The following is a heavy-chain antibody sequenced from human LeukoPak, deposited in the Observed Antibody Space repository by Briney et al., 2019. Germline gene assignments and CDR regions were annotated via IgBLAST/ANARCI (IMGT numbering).Heavy chain of an antibody. CDR2: IWYDGSNK. V-gene: IGHV3-33*01. CDR3: AGGPNVFPPNFDY. CDR1: GFTFSSYG. J-gene: IGHJ4*02. Sequence: PGGSLRLSCAASGFTFSSYGMHWVRQAPGKGLEWVAVIWYDGSNKYYADSVKGRFTISRDNSKNTLYLQMNSLRAEDTAVYYCAGGPNVFPPNFDYWGQGTLVTVSS. D-gene: IGHD3-16*01.